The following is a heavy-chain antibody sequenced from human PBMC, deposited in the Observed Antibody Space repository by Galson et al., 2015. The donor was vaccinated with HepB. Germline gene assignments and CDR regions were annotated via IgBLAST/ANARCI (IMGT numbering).Heavy chain of an antibody. J-gene: IGHJ6*02. D-gene: IGHD3-3*01. CDR2: ISYDGSNK. V-gene: IGHV3-30-3*01. Sequence: SLRLSCAASGFTFSSYAIHWVRQAPGKRLEWVAVISYDGSNKYYADSVTGRFTISIDNSKNTLYLQMNSLRAEDTAAYYCATFPFWEWLSRYYYYGMDVWGQGTTVTVSS. CDR1: GFTFSSYA. CDR3: ATFPFWEWLSRYYYYGMDV.